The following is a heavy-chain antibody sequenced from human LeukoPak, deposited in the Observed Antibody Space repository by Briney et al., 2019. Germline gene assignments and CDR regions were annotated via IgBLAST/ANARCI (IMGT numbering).Heavy chain of an antibody. D-gene: IGHD5-18*01. V-gene: IGHV3-43*02. CDR3: GKDMSGYSYGSDY. CDR2: ISGDGGTT. Sequence: GGSLRLSCAASGFIFDDYTMHWVRQAPGKGLEWVSLISGDGGTTYYADSVKGRFTISRDNSKNSLYLQMNSLRTEDTALYYCGKDMSGYSYGSDYWGQGTLVTVSS. CDR1: GFIFDDYT. J-gene: IGHJ4*02.